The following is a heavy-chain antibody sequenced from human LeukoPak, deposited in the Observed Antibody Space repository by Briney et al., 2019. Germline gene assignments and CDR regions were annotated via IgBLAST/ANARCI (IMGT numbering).Heavy chain of an antibody. J-gene: IGHJ4*02. CDR2: IYYSGST. CDR1: GGTISRYY. CDR3: ARGPTRNYFDY. Sequence: AETLSLTCTVSGGTISRYYWSWIRQPPGKGLEWIGYIYYSGSTNYNPSLKSRVTISVDTSKNQFSLKLSSVTAADTAVYYCARGPTRNYFDYWGQGTLVTVSS. V-gene: IGHV4-59*01.